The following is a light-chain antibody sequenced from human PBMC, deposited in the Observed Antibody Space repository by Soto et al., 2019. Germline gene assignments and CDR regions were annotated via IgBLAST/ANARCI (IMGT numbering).Light chain of an antibody. CDR2: DAS. CDR3: QQSYSNPRT. V-gene: IGKV1-39*01. CDR1: QSISSY. Sequence: DIQMTQSPSSLSASVGDRVTITCRASQSISSYLNWYQQKPGKAPKLLIYDASSLQGGVPSRFSGSGSATDFTLTISSLQPEDFATYYCQQSYSNPRTFGQGTKVDIK. J-gene: IGKJ1*01.